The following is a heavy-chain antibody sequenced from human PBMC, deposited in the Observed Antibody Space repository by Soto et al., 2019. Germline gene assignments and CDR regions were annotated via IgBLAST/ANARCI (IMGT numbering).Heavy chain of an antibody. CDR2: IWYDGSNK. J-gene: IGHJ4*02. V-gene: IGHV3-33*01. D-gene: IGHD6-19*01. Sequence: GGSLRLSCAASGFTFSSYGMHWVRQAPGKGLEWVAVIWYDGSNKYYADSVKGRFTISRDNSKNTLYLQMNSLRAEDTAVYYCARDQARYSSGPYYFDYWGQGTLVTVSS. CDR1: GFTFSSYG. CDR3: ARDQARYSSGPYYFDY.